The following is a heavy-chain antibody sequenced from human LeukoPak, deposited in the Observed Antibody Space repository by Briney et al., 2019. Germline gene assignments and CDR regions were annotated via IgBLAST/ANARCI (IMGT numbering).Heavy chain of an antibody. CDR3: AKDHSTVRYFDY. Sequence: PGGSLRLSCAASGFTFSSYEMNWVRQAPGKGLEWVSYISSSDSTIYYADSVKGRFTISRDNAKNSLYLQMNSLRAEDTAVYYCAKDHSTVRYFDYWGQGTLVTVSS. J-gene: IGHJ4*02. CDR1: GFTFSSYE. D-gene: IGHD4-17*01. V-gene: IGHV3-48*03. CDR2: ISSSDSTI.